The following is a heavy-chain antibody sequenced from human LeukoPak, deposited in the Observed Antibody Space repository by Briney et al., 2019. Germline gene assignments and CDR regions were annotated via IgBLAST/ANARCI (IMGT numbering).Heavy chain of an antibody. CDR3: ARSPMGLDDSSGYFDY. V-gene: IGHV4-30-2*01. J-gene: IGHJ4*02. CDR2: IYHSGST. D-gene: IGHD3-22*01. CDR1: GGSISSGGYS. Sequence: SETLSLTCAVSGGSISSGGYSWSWIRQPPGKGLEWIGYIYHSGSTYYNPSLKSRVTISVDRSKNQFSLKLSSVTAADTAVYYCARSPMGLDDSSGYFDYWGQGTLVTVSS.